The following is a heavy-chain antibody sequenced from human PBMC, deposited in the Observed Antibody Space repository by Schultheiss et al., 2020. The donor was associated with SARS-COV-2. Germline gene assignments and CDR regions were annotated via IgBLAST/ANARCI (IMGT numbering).Heavy chain of an antibody. CDR2: IYWNDDK. V-gene: IGHV2-5*01. CDR3: AHSTSYDILTGLDY. CDR1: GFSLSTSGVG. D-gene: IGHD3-9*01. Sequence: SGPTLVKPTQTLTLTCTFSGFSLSTSGVGVGWIRQPPGKALEWPALIYWNDDKRYSPSLKSRLTITKDTSKNQVVLTMTNMDPVDTATYYCAHSTSYDILTGLDYWGQGTLVTVSS. J-gene: IGHJ4*02.